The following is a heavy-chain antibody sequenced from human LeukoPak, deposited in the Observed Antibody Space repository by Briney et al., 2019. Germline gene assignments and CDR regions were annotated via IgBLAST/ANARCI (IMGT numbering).Heavy chain of an antibody. V-gene: IGHV3-53*01. J-gene: IGHJ4*02. CDR2: IYSGGNT. Sequence: GGSLRLSCAASGFTVSSNYMNWVHQAPGKGLEWVSVIYSGGNTYYADSVKGRFTISRDNSKNTLYLQMNSLRAEDTAVYYCARGYSSSWVDYWGQGTLVTVSS. CDR3: ARGYSSSWVDY. CDR1: GFTVSSNY. D-gene: IGHD2-2*01.